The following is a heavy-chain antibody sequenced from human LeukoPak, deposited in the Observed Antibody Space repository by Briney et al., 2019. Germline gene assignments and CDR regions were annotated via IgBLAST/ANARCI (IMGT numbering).Heavy chain of an antibody. Sequence: SETLSLTCTVSGGSISSGGYYWSWIRQHPGKGLEWIGYIHYSGSTYYNPSLKSRVTISVDTSKNQFSLKLSSVTAADTAVYYCARAYVHRIVYYYYMDVCGKGTTVTVSS. CDR1: GGSISSGGYY. V-gene: IGHV4-31*03. CDR2: IHYSGST. J-gene: IGHJ6*03. D-gene: IGHD2-21*01. CDR3: ARAYVHRIVYYYYMDV.